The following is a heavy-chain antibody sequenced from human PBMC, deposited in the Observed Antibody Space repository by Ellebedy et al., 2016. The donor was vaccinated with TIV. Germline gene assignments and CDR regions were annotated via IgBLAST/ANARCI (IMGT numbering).Heavy chain of an antibody. V-gene: IGHV1-3*01. CDR2: INAGNGNT. D-gene: IGHD5/OR15-5a*01. CDR3: TRGFYEKFDP. Sequence: ASVKVSCKASGYTFTSYAMHWVRQAPGQRLEWMGWINAGNGNTKYSQKFQGRVSMTIDTSTTTVYMELRSLRFDDAAVYYCTRGFYEKFDPWGQGTLVTVS. J-gene: IGHJ5*02. CDR1: GYTFTSYA.